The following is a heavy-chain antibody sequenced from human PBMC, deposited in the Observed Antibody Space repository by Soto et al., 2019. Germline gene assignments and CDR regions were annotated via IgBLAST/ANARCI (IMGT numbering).Heavy chain of an antibody. Sequence: ASVKVSCKTSGYSFTSYGLSWVRRDPGHGLEWLGWISGYNGDTNYTQNLQGRVTLTIDTSTSTAYMELRSLRSDDTAIYYCTRGWGEYWGQGTLVTVS. CDR2: ISGYNGDT. CDR3: TRGWGEY. D-gene: IGHD3-10*01. J-gene: IGHJ4*02. CDR1: GYSFTSYG. V-gene: IGHV1-18*01.